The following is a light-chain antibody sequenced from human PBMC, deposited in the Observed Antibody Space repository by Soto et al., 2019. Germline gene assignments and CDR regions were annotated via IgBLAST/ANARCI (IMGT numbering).Light chain of an antibody. CDR1: QDISNY. CDR3: QQYDNLAWT. V-gene: IGKV1-33*01. CDR2: DAS. J-gene: IGKJ1*01. Sequence: DIQMTQSPSSLSASVGDRVTITCQASQDISNYLNWYQQKPGKAPQLLIYDASILETGVPSRFSGSRSGTDLTFTISSLQPEDIATYYCQQYDNLAWTFGQGTKVEIK.